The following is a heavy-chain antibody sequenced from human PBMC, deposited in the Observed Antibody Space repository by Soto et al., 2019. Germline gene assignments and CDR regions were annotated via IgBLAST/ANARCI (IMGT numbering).Heavy chain of an antibody. CDR2: ISPYNGYT. J-gene: IGHJ4*02. D-gene: IGHD1-26*01. Sequence: SVKASCKASGYTFTNHGISWVRQAPAEGLEGMGWISPYNGYTNNAQKFQGRVTMTTHTPTNTGFMEQTWLTSDDTALYLCAGGCISTTNDFDYWGQGTLVTISS. CDR3: AGGCISTTNDFDY. V-gene: IGHV1-18*01. CDR1: GYTFTNHG.